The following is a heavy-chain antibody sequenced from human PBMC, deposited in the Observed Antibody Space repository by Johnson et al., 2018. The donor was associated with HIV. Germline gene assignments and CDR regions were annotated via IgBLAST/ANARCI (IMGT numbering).Heavy chain of an antibody. CDR3: AKTALFHIIWDAFDS. D-gene: IGHD2-21*01. CDR1: GFTFSSYA. CDR2: ISYDGSNK. Sequence: QVQLVESGGGVVQPGRSLRLSCAASGFTFSSYAMHWVRQAPGKGLEWVAVISYDGSNKYYADSVKGRFTISRDNSKNTLYLQMNSLRAEDTAVYYCAKTALFHIIWDAFDSGGQGTMVTVSS. V-gene: IGHV3-30*18. J-gene: IGHJ3*02.